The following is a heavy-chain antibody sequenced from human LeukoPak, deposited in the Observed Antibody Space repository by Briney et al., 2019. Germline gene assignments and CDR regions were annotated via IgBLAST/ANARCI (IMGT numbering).Heavy chain of an antibody. CDR2: ISSSSSYI. V-gene: IGHV3-21*01. Sequence: GGSLRLSCAASGFTFSSYSMNWVRQAPGKGLEWVSSISSSSSYIYYADSVKGRFTISRDNAKNSLYLQMNSLRAEDTAVYYCARDRETTVTTRFYYYYYGMDVWGQGTTVTVSS. CDR3: ARDRETTVTTRFYYYYYGMDV. CDR1: GFTFSSYS. J-gene: IGHJ6*02. D-gene: IGHD4-17*01.